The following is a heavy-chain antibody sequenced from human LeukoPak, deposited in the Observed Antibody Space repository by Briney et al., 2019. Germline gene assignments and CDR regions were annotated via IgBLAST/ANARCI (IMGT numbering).Heavy chain of an antibody. Sequence: ASVKVSCKASGYTFTGYYMHWVRQAPGQGLEWMGWINPNSGGTNYAQKFQGRVTMTRDTSISTAYMELSRLRSDDTAVYYCASYYGSGSLYYFDYRGQGTLVTVSS. CDR1: GYTFTGYY. D-gene: IGHD3-10*01. CDR3: ASYYGSGSLYYFDY. J-gene: IGHJ4*02. CDR2: INPNSGGT. V-gene: IGHV1-2*02.